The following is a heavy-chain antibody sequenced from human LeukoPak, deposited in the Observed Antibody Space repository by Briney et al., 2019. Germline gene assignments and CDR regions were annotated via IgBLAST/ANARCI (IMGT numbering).Heavy chain of an antibody. D-gene: IGHD6-13*01. CDR1: GFSFSSYT. V-gene: IGHV3-23*01. CDR2: IIGSGGGI. J-gene: IGHJ4*02. Sequence: GGSLRLSCTASGFSFSSYTMNWVRQAPGKGLEWVSSIIGSGGGINYADSVKGRFTISRDTSKNTLYLQMNSLRAEDTAIYYCAKDLWYSASSCFDYWGQGTLVTVSS. CDR3: AKDLWYSASSCFDY.